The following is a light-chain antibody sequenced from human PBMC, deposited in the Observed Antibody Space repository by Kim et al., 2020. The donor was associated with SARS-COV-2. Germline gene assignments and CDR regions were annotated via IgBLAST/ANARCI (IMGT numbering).Light chain of an antibody. Sequence: GQSSTISCTGTSTDVGGYDYVSWYQQHPGKAPKLIIYAVTQRPSGVSNHFSASKSANTASLTISGLQAEDEADYYCSSYSSTNFAVFGGGTQLTVL. V-gene: IGLV2-14*04. J-gene: IGLJ2*01. CDR1: STDVGGYDY. CDR3: SSYSSTNFAV. CDR2: AVT.